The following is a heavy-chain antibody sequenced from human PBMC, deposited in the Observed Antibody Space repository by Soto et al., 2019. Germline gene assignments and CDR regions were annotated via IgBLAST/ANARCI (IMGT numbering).Heavy chain of an antibody. Sequence: PSETLSLTCTVSGGSISSSSYYWGWIRQPPGKGLEWIGSIYYSGSTYYNPSLKSRVTISVDTSKNQFSLKLSSVTAADTAVYYCARRPYDTSLGWLIFFDYWGQGTLVTVSS. J-gene: IGHJ4*02. CDR1: GGSISSSSYY. CDR3: ARRPYDTSLGWLIFFDY. CDR2: IYYSGST. D-gene: IGHD3-3*01. V-gene: IGHV4-39*01.